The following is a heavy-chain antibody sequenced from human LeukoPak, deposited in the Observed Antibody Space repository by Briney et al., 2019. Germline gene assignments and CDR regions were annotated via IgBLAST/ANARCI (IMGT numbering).Heavy chain of an antibody. Sequence: PGGSPRLSCAASEFTFTSYAMHWVRQAPGKGLEWVAIISYDGSNKYYADSVKGRFTISRDNSKNTLYLQMNSLRAEDTAVYYCASYDSSGYYYTEEGLLYYFDYWGQGTLVTVSS. CDR2: ISYDGSNK. V-gene: IGHV3-30-3*01. CDR1: EFTFTSYA. J-gene: IGHJ4*02. D-gene: IGHD3-22*01. CDR3: ASYDSSGYYYTEEGLLYYFDY.